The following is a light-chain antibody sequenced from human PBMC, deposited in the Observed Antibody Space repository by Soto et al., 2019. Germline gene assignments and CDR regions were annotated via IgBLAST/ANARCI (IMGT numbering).Light chain of an antibody. V-gene: IGKV3-11*01. Sequence: VMTQSPATLSVSPGERATLSCRASESVSSYLAWYQQKPGQAPRLLIYDASNRATGIPARFSGSGSGTDFTLTISSLEPEDFVVYYCQQRSNWPITFGQGTRLEIK. CDR1: ESVSSY. CDR2: DAS. CDR3: QQRSNWPIT. J-gene: IGKJ5*01.